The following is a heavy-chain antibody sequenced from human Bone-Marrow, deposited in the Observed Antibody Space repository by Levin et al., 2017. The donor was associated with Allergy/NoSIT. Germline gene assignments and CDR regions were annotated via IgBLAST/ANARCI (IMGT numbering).Heavy chain of an antibody. J-gene: IGHJ6*02. D-gene: IGHD1/OR15-1a*01. CDR2: ISYDGSFT. V-gene: IGHV3-30*03. Sequence: PGGSLRLSCAASGFSFRSYGMHWVRQAPGKGLEWVGLISYDGSFTFYGDSVKGRFTISRDNAKNSLSLQMNSLRADDTAVYYCARDMNKAHYNYGLDVWGQGTTVTVSS. CDR1: GFSFRSYG. CDR3: ARDMNKAHYNYGLDV.